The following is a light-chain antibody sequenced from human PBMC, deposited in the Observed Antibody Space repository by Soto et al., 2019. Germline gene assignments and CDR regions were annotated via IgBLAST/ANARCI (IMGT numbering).Light chain of an antibody. CDR1: QSITSNY. J-gene: IGKJ4*01. V-gene: IGKV3-20*01. Sequence: EIVLTQSPGTLSLSPGERATLTCRASQSITSNYLAWYQQKPGQAPRLLIHDASSRATGIPDRFIGSGSGTDFTLTISGLEPEDFAVYYCQQYGSSVLTFGGGTKVEI. CDR3: QQYGSSVLT. CDR2: DAS.